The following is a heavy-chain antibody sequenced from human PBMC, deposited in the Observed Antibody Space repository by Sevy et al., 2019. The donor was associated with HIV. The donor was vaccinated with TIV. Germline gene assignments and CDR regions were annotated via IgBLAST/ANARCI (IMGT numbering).Heavy chain of an antibody. CDR1: GFTFNDYA. CDR2: ISSDGDNT. V-gene: IGHV3-30-3*01. CDR3: VEEGAPYRNIRYCSGNNCFYNWFDP. J-gene: IGHJ5*02. Sequence: GGSLRLSCAASGFTFNDYALHWVRQAPGKGLEWVAIISSDGDNTYYADTVKGRFTISRDNSKNTVYLQMNRLRAEDTAFYYCVEEGAPYRNIRYCSGNNCFYNWFDPWGQGTLVTVSS. D-gene: IGHD2-15*01.